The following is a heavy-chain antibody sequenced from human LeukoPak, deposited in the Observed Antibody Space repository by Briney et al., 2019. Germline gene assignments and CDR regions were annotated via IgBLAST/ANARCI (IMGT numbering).Heavy chain of an antibody. J-gene: IGHJ4*02. V-gene: IGHV5-51*01. CDR1: GYSFTSYW. D-gene: IGHD3-3*01. Sequence: GESLKISCKGSGYSFTSYWIGRVRQMPGKGLERMGIIYPGDSDTRYSPSFQGQVTISADKSISTAYLQWSSLKASDTAMYYCARRYYDFWSGYYIDYWGQGTLVTVSS. CDR2: IYPGDSDT. CDR3: ARRYYDFWSGYYIDY.